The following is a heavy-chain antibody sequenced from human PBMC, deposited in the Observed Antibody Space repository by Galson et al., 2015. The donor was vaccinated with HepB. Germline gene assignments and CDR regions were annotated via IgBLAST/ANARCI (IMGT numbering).Heavy chain of an antibody. CDR2: INAYHGKT. CDR1: GYTFGSLG. J-gene: IGHJ4*02. D-gene: IGHD1-26*01. CDR3: ARVSIVGASRGSFDY. Sequence: SVKVSCKASGYTFGSLGIAWVRQAPGQGLEWMGWINAYHGKTNYAQHLQDRVIMTTETSKATAYMELRSLTSDDTAVYFCARVSIVGASRGSFDYWGQGTLVTVSS. V-gene: IGHV1-18*04.